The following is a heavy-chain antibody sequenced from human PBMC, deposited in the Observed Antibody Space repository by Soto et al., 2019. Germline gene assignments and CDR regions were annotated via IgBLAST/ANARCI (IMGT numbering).Heavy chain of an antibody. V-gene: IGHV1-69*01. J-gene: IGHJ6*02. Sequence: QVQLVQSGAEVKKPGSSVKVSCKASGGTFSSYAISWVRQAPGQGLEWMGGIIPIFGTANYAQKFQGRDTITADESTSTAYMELSSLRSEDTAVYYCAREDTAMVLGYYGMDVWGQGTTVTVSS. CDR3: AREDTAMVLGYYGMDV. CDR1: GGTFSSYA. CDR2: IIPIFGTA. D-gene: IGHD5-18*01.